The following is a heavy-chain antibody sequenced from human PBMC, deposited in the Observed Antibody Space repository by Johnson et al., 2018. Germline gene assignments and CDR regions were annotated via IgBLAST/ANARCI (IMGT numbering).Heavy chain of an antibody. Sequence: QVQLQQLGAGLLKPSETLSLTCAVYGGSFSGYYWSWIRQPPGKGLEWIGEINHSGSTTYNPSLKIRVTISVETSKNQSSLKLSPLTAADTAVYYCARGGYNWNYESAASLNDAFDIWGQGTMVTVSS. CDR3: ARGGYNWNYESAASLNDAFDI. J-gene: IGHJ3*02. CDR2: INHSGST. V-gene: IGHV4-34*01. D-gene: IGHD1-7*01. CDR1: GGSFSGYY.